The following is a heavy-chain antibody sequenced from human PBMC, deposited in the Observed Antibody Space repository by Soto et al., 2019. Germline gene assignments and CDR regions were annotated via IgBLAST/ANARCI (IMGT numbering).Heavy chain of an antibody. V-gene: IGHV4-59*01. CDR3: AREASRSQKEYYYYYGMDV. CDR1: GGSISSYY. D-gene: IGHD3-10*01. J-gene: IGHJ6*02. Sequence: SETLSLTCTVSGGSISSYYWSWIRQPPGKGLEWIGYIYYSGSTNYNPSLKSRVTISVDTSKNQFSLKLSSVTAADTAVYYCAREASRSQKEYYYYYGMDVWGQGTTVTVSS. CDR2: IYYSGST.